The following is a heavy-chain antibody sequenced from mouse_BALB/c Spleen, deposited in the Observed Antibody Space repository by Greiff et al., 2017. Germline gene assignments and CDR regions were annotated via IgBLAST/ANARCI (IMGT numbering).Heavy chain of an antibody. CDR3: ARSIRNYDGYYWFAY. Sequence: QVQLQQPGAELVKPGTSVKLSCKASGYNFTSYWINWVKLRPGQGLEWIGDIYPGSGSTNYNEKFKSKATLTVDTSSSTAYMQLSSLASEDSALYYCARSIRNYDGYYWFAYWGQGTLVTVSA. J-gene: IGHJ3*01. D-gene: IGHD2-3*01. CDR2: IYPGSGST. V-gene: IGHV1-55*01. CDR1: GYNFTSYW.